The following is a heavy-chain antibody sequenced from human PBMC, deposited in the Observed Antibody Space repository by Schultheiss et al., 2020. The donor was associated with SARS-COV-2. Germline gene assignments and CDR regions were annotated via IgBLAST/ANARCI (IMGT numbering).Heavy chain of an antibody. J-gene: IGHJ4*02. V-gene: IGHV4-34*01. CDR1: GGSFSGYY. Sequence: SETLSLTCAVYGGSFSGYYWSWIRQPPGKGLEWIGEINHSGSTNYNPSLKSRVTISVDTSKNQFSLKLSSVTAADTAVYYCARVDTAVGAPLIDSWGPGILVTVSS. D-gene: IGHD5-18*01. CDR3: ARVDTAVGAPLIDS. CDR2: INHSGST.